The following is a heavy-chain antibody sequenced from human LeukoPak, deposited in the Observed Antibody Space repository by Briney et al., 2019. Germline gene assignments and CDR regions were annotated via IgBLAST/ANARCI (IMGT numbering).Heavy chain of an antibody. CDR1: GFTFSSYA. J-gene: IGHJ4*02. CDR2: IKHDGSER. CDR3: AKRGSAWDLDY. Sequence: GGSLRLTCAASGFTFSSYAMQWVRQAPGKGLEWVAVIKHDGSERYYAVSVKGLFTFPRDCSKNTLYLQMNALRTEDTAVYYCAKRGSAWDLDYWGQGTLVTVPS. V-gene: IGHV3-30*02. D-gene: IGHD6-19*01.